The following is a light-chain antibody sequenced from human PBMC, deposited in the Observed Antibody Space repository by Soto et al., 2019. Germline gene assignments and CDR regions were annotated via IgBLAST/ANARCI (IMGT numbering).Light chain of an antibody. Sequence: QSALTQPASVSGSPGQSITISCTGTSSDVGSTFNYVSWYQHHPGKAPRLIMSDVNHRPSGVSDRFSGSKSGNTASLTISGLQAEDEGHYFCSAYSTGSTPVLFGGGT. CDR1: SSDVGSTFNY. V-gene: IGLV2-14*03. J-gene: IGLJ3*02. CDR2: DVN. CDR3: SAYSTGSTPVL.